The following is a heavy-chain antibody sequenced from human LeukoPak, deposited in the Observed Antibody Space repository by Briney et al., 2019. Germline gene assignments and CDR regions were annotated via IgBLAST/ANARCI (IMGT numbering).Heavy chain of an antibody. V-gene: IGHV1-69*06. CDR3: ASRAKAAFAGQSPYYYYMDV. CDR1: GGTFSSYA. J-gene: IGHJ6*03. CDR2: IIPIFGTA. Sequence: ASVKVSCKASGGTFSSYAISWVRQAPGQGLERMGGIIPIFGTANYAQKFQGRVTITADKSTSTAYMELSSLRSEDTAVYYCASRAKAAFAGQSPYYYYMDVWGKGTTVTVSS. D-gene: IGHD3-10*01.